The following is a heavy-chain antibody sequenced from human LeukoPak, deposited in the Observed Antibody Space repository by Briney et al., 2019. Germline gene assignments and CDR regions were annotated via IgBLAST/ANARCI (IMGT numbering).Heavy chain of an antibody. CDR2: ISGSGGST. Sequence: GGSLRLSCVASGFTFSSYAMSWVRQAPGKGLEWVSAISGSGGSTYYTDSVKGRFTISRDNSKNTLYLQMNSLRAEDTAVYYCAKLWDIVVVPAALPLFDYWGQGTLVTVSS. D-gene: IGHD2-2*01. CDR3: AKLWDIVVVPAALPLFDY. J-gene: IGHJ4*02. CDR1: GFTFSSYA. V-gene: IGHV3-23*01.